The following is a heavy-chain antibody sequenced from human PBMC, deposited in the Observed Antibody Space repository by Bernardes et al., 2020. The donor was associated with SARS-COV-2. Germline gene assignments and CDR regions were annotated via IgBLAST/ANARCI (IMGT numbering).Heavy chain of an antibody. D-gene: IGHD1-26*01. CDR2: TSYDGSNK. V-gene: IGHV3-30*18. Sequence: VRQAPGKGLEWVAVTSYDGSNKYYAHSVKGRFTISRDNSKNTLYLQMNSLRAEDTAVYYCAKDHSGSYSFYFDYWGQGTLVTVSS. J-gene: IGHJ4*02. CDR3: AKDHSGSYSFYFDY.